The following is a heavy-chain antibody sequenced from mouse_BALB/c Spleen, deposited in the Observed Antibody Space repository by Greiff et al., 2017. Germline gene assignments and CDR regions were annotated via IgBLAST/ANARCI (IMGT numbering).Heavy chain of an antibody. V-gene: IGHV3-2*02. CDR1: GYSITSDYA. J-gene: IGHJ2*01. CDR2: ISYSGST. CDR3: ARGDYGSSINCFDY. Sequence: VQLQQSGPGLVKPSQSLSLTCTVTGYSITSDYAWNWIRQFPGNKLEWMGYISYSGSTSYNPSLKSRISITRDTSKNQFFLQLNSVTTEDTATYYCARGDYGSSINCFDYWGQGTTLTVSS. D-gene: IGHD1-1*01.